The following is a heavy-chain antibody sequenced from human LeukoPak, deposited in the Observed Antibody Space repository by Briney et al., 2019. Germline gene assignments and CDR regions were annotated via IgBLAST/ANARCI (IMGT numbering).Heavy chain of an antibody. CDR3: ARGHYDVLTSSYKWTPDY. CDR1: GFTFSNYA. CDR2: IGVNT. Sequence: GGSLRLSCAASGFTFSNYAMSWVRQAPGKGLEWVSAIGVNTYYTDSVKGRFTISRDNAKNSLSLRLDSLRAEDTAVYYCARGHYDVLTSSYKWTPDYWGQGTLVTVSS. J-gene: IGHJ4*02. V-gene: IGHV3-21*06. D-gene: IGHD3-9*01.